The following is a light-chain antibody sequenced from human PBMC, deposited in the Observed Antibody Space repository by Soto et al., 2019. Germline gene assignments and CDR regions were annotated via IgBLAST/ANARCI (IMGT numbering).Light chain of an antibody. CDR2: GNT. CDR3: QSYDRSLSAWV. V-gene: IGLV1-40*01. Sequence: QSVLTQSPSVSGAPGQKVTISCTGSSSNIGAGYDVHWYQQLPGTAPKVLIYGNTNRPSGVPDRFSGSNSGTSASLDITGLQAEDEADYYCQSYDRSLSAWVFGGGTQLTVL. CDR1: SSNIGAGYD. J-gene: IGLJ3*02.